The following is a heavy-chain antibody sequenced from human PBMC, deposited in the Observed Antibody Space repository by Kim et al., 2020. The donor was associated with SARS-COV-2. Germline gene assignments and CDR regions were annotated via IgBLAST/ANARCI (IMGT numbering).Heavy chain of an antibody. CDR1: GFTFSSYA. V-gene: IGHV3-23*01. CDR3: ANPWNYGDQGWLDY. J-gene: IGHJ4*02. CDR2: ISGSGGST. Sequence: GGSLRLSCAASGFTFSSYAMSWVRQAPGKGLEWVSAISGSGGSTYYADSVKGRFTISRDNSKNTLYLQMNSLRAEDTAVYYCANPWNYGDQGWLDYWGQGTLVTVSS. D-gene: IGHD4-17*01.